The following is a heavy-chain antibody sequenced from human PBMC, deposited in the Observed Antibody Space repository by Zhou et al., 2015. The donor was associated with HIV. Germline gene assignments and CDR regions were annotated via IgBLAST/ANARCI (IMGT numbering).Heavy chain of an antibody. CDR2: ISAYNGNT. D-gene: IGHD6-13*01. CDR3: ARDRSSERLMYSSRAFQH. Sequence: QVQLVQSGAEVKKPGASVKVSCKASGYTFTSYGISWVRQAPGQGLEWMGWISAYNGNTNYAQKLQGRVTMTTDTSTSTAYMELRSLRSDDTAVYYCARDRSSERLMYSSRAFQHVGPGAPWVTGLL. J-gene: IGHJ1*01. V-gene: IGHV1-18*01. CDR1: GYTFTSYG.